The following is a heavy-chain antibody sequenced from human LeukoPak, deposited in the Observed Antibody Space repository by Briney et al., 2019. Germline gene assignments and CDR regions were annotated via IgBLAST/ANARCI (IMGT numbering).Heavy chain of an antibody. Sequence: GGSLRLSCAASGFTFSDYYMSWIRQAPGKGLEWVSYISSRGSTIYYADSVKGRFTISRDNAKNSLYLQMNSLRAEDTAVYYCAVQRSGSYYNYWGQGTLVTVSS. J-gene: IGHJ4*02. D-gene: IGHD1-26*01. CDR1: GFTFSDYY. CDR3: AVQRSGSYYNY. V-gene: IGHV3-11*01. CDR2: ISSRGSTI.